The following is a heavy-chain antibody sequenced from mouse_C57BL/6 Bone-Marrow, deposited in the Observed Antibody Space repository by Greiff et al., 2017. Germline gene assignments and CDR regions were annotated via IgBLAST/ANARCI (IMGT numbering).Heavy chain of an antibody. J-gene: IGHJ4*01. CDR3: ARRTFDGSSYEGNYYAMDY. CDR2: IHPGSGST. CDR1: GYTFTSYW. D-gene: IGHD1-1*01. V-gene: IGHV1-55*01. Sequence: QVQLQQPGAELVKPGASVKMSCKASGYTFTSYWITWVKQRPGQGLEWIGDIHPGSGSTNYNEKFKSKATLTVDTSSSTAYMQLSSLTSEDSAVYFCARRTFDGSSYEGNYYAMDYWGQGTSVTVAS.